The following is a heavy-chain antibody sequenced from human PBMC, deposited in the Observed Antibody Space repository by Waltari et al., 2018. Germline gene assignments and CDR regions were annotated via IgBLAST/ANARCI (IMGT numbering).Heavy chain of an antibody. J-gene: IGHJ4*02. CDR1: GFTFSGSA. Sequence: EVQLVESGGGLVQPGGSLKLSCAASGFTFSGSAMHWVRQASGKGLEWVGRIRSKANSYATAYAASVKGRFTIARDDSKNTAYLQMNSRKTEDTAVYYCTRGTSYGYSSDYWGQGTLVTVSS. D-gene: IGHD5-18*01. CDR3: TRGTSYGYSSDY. CDR2: IRSKANSYAT. V-gene: IGHV3-73*01.